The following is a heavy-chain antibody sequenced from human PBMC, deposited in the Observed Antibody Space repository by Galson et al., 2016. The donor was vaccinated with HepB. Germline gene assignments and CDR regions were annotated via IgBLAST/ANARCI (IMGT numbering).Heavy chain of an antibody. CDR1: GFIFNTYA. D-gene: IGHD3-16*01. V-gene: IGHV3-30*14. CDR2: ISHDGANQ. J-gene: IGHJ4*02. Sequence: SLRLSCAASGFIFNTYAMHWVRQSPGKGLEGVAVISHDGANQYYADSVKGRFTVSRDSSMNTLYLQMNSLRAEDTAVYYGASHGGSPSGLLGATEGLDYWGLGTLVTVSS. CDR3: ASHGGSPSGLLGATEGLDY.